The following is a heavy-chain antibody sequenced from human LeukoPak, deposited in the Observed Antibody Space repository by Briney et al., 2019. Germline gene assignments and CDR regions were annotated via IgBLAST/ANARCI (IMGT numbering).Heavy chain of an antibody. Sequence: PGGSLRLSCAASGFTFSNYGMHWVRQTPGKGLEWVAVIWPAGSTKKYADSVKGRFTISRDNSQNTLYLQMNSLRAEDTAVYYCATDRGSSPFDYWGQGTLVTVSS. V-gene: IGHV3-33*01. J-gene: IGHJ4*02. CDR2: IWPAGSTK. CDR3: ATDRGSSPFDY. D-gene: IGHD6-6*01. CDR1: GFTFSNYG.